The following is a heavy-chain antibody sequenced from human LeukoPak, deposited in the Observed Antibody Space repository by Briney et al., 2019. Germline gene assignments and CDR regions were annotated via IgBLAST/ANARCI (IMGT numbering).Heavy chain of an antibody. CDR2: ISSSSSYI. D-gene: IGHD6-19*01. V-gene: IGHV3-21*01. J-gene: IGHJ3*02. Sequence: PGGSLRLSCVVSGFTFSTFTMNWVRQAPGKGLEWVSCISSSSSYIYYADSVKGRFTISRDNAKNSLYLQMNSLRVEDTAVYYCARDLGSGWYLGDAFDIWGQGTMVTVSS. CDR1: GFTFSTFT. CDR3: ARDLGSGWYLGDAFDI.